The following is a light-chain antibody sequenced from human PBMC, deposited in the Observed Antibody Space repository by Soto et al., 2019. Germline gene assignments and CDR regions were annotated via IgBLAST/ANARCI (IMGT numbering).Light chain of an antibody. CDR3: ASWDDSLNGSYV. Sequence: QSVLTQPPSASGTPGQRVTISCSGSSSNIGSNTVHWYQQFPGTAPKLLIYSNSQRPSGVPDRFSGSKSGTSASLAISGLQSEDEADYYCASWDDSLNGSYVFGTGTKLTVL. CDR2: SNS. V-gene: IGLV1-44*01. J-gene: IGLJ1*01. CDR1: SSNIGSNT.